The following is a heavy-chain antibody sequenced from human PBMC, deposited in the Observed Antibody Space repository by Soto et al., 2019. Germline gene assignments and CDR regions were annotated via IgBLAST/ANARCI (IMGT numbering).Heavy chain of an antibody. CDR1: GFTFSSYA. D-gene: IGHD6-19*01. J-gene: IGHJ4*02. CDR3: ARDRDSSGWTPTAF. V-gene: IGHV3-23*01. Sequence: PGGSLRLSCAASGFTFSSYAMSWVRQAPGKGLEWVSAISGSGGSTYYVDSVKGRFTISRDNSKNTLFLQMNSLRAEDTAVYYCARDRDSSGWTPTAFWGQGTLVTVSS. CDR2: ISGSGGST.